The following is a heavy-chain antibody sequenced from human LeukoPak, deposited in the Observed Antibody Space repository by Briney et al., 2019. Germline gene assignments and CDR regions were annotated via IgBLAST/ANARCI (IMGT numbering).Heavy chain of an antibody. D-gene: IGHD6-19*01. CDR3: ARGVRIAVAGNIDY. J-gene: IGHJ4*02. CDR2: IRYDGSNK. Sequence: GGSLRLSCAASGFTFSNYGMHWVRQAPGKGLEWVAFIRYDGSNKSYTDSVKGRFTISRDNSKNTLYLQMNSLRAEDTAVYYCARGVRIAVAGNIDYWGQGTLVTVSS. V-gene: IGHV3-30*02. CDR1: GFTFSNYG.